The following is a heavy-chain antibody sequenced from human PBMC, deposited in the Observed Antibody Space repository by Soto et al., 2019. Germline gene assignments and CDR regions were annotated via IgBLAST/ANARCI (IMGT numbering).Heavy chain of an antibody. Sequence: GGTLSLSCAASGFTFSSYAMSWVRQAPGKGLEWVSAISGSGGSTYYADSVKGRFTISRDNSKNTLYLQMNSLRAEDTAVYYCAKGDNSYYDFWSGSTELFDYWGQGTLVTVSS. V-gene: IGHV3-23*01. CDR2: ISGSGGST. CDR3: AKGDNSYYDFWSGSTELFDY. J-gene: IGHJ4*02. CDR1: GFTFSSYA. D-gene: IGHD3-3*01.